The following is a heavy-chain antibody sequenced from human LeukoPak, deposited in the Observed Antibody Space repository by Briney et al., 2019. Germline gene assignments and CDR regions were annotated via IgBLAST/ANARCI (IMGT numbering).Heavy chain of an antibody. CDR1: GYTFTRYD. CDR2: MNPNSGNT. V-gene: IGHV1-8*01. J-gene: IGHJ4*02. Sequence: ASVKVSCKTSGYTFTRYDVNWVRQAPGQGPEWMGWMNPNSGNTHYAQKFQGRVTLTRNTSISTAYMELSSLRSEDTAVYYCARGPLFNSAWLDYWGQGALVEVSS. CDR3: ARGPLFNSAWLDY. D-gene: IGHD3-3*01.